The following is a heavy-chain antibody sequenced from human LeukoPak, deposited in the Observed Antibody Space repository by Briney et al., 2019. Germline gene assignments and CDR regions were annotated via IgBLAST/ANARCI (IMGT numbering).Heavy chain of an antibody. V-gene: IGHV1-69*01. Sequence: GSSVKVSCKASGGTFSSYAISWVRQAPGQGLEWMGGIIPIFGTANYAQKFQGRGTITADESTSTAYMELSSLRSEDTAVYYCARVREAVAPNYFDYWGQGTLVTVSS. D-gene: IGHD6-19*01. CDR2: IIPIFGTA. CDR3: ARVREAVAPNYFDY. J-gene: IGHJ4*02. CDR1: GGTFSSYA.